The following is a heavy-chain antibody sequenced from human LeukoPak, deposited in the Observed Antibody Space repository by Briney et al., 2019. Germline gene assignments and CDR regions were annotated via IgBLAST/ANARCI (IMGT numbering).Heavy chain of an antibody. Sequence: GESLKISCKGSGYSFTSYWIGWVRQMPGKGLEWMGIIYPGDSDTRYSPSFQGQVTISADKSISTAYLQWSSLKASDTAMYYCARHSRWDIVVVPAAIGGFDYWGQGTLVTVSS. CDR3: ARHSRWDIVVVPAAIGGFDY. CDR1: GYSFTSYW. V-gene: IGHV5-51*01. J-gene: IGHJ4*02. D-gene: IGHD2-2*02. CDR2: IYPGDSDT.